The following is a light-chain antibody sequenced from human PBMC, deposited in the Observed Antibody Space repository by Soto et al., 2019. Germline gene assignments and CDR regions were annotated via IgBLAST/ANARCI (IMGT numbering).Light chain of an antibody. V-gene: IGKV3-20*01. J-gene: IGKJ1*01. Sequence: MVLTQSPGTLSLSPGERATLSCRASQSVSSSYLAWYQQKPGQAPRLLIYGASSRATGIPDRFSGSGSGTDFTLTISRLEPEDFAVYYCQKYDGSRTVGPGTKADSK. CDR1: QSVSSSY. CDR2: GAS. CDR3: QKYDGSRT.